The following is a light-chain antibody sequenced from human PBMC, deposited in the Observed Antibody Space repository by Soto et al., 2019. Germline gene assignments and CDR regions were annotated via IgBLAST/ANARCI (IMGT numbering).Light chain of an antibody. J-gene: IGKJ5*01. CDR3: QQYNSYIT. Sequence: DIQMTQSPSTLSASVGDRVTITCRASQSISSWLAWYQQKPGKAPKPLIYKASSLESGVPSRFSGSGSGPAFTLPISSLQPDDFATYDCQQYNSYITFCQGTRLEIK. CDR2: KAS. V-gene: IGKV1-5*03. CDR1: QSISSW.